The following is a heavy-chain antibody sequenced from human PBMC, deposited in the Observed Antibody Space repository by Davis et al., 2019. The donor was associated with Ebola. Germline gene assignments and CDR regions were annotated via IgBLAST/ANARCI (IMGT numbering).Heavy chain of an antibody. CDR2: ISFDGSNK. J-gene: IGHJ6*03. V-gene: IGHV3-30*09. D-gene: IGHD3-3*01. CDR3: ARPERISIFGVVQPYYYYYMDV. Sequence: PGRSLRLSCAASGFTFSNYALHWVRQAPGKGLEWVAFISFDGSNKYYADSVKGRFAISRDYSTNTLYLQMNSLRPEDTVVYYCARPERISIFGVVQPYYYYYMDVWGKGTTVTVSS. CDR1: GFTFSNYA.